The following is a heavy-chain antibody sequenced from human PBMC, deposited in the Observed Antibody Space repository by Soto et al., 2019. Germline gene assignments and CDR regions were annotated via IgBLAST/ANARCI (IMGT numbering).Heavy chain of an antibody. D-gene: IGHD4-4*01. V-gene: IGHV3-7*01. CDR1: GFTFSSYW. CDR2: IKQDGSEK. J-gene: IGHJ3*02. Sequence: GGSLRLSCAASGFTFSSYWMSWVRQAPGKGLEWVANIKQDGSEKYYVDSVKGRFTISRDNAKNSLYLQMNSLRAEDTAVYYCARERTIVPGTDAFDIWGQGTMVTVSS. CDR3: ARERTIVPGTDAFDI.